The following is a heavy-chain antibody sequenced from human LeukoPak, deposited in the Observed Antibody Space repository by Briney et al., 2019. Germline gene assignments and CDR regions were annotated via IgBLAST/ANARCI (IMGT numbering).Heavy chain of an antibody. J-gene: IGHJ4*02. Sequence: SQTLSLTCTVSGGSISSGSYYWSWIRQPAGKGLEWIGYIYYSGSTNYNPSLKSRVTISVDTSKNQFSLKLSSVTAADTAVYYCARALYYDSSGYYYGLSYFDYWGQGTLVTVSS. D-gene: IGHD3-22*01. CDR1: GGSISSGSYY. CDR3: ARALYYDSSGYYYGLSYFDY. CDR2: IYYSGST. V-gene: IGHV4-61*10.